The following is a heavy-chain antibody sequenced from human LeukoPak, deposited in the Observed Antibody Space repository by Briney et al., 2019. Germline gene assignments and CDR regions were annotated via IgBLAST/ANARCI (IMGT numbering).Heavy chain of an antibody. CDR2: ISSSGSTI. J-gene: IGHJ1*01. D-gene: IGHD6-19*01. V-gene: IGHV3-48*03. CDR1: GFTFGSYE. Sequence: GESLEISCAVSGFTFGSYEMNWVRKAPGTGLDWVSYISSSGSTIYYPDSVKGRFTISRDNAKNSLYLQMTSLRGEDTAVYYCARGGAVAGLHSGHGTVATLSS. CDR3: ARGGAVAGLH.